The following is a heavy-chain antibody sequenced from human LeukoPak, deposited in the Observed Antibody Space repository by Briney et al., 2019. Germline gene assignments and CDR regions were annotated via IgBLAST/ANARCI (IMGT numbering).Heavy chain of an antibody. J-gene: IGHJ5*02. CDR2: INPNSGGT. CDR3: VRPRYCSSTSCSYWFDP. D-gene: IGHD2-2*01. Sequence: GGSLRLSCAASGFTFSSYGMHWVRQAPGQGLEWMGWINPNSGGTNYAQKFQGWVTMTRDTSISTAYMELSRLRSDDTAVYYCVRPRYCSSTSCSYWFDPWGQGTLVTVSS. V-gene: IGHV1-2*04. CDR1: GFTFSSYG.